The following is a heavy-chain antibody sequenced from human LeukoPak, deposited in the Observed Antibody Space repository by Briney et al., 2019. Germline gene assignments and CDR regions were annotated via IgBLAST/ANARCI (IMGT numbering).Heavy chain of an antibody. D-gene: IGHD2-8*01. CDR1: GGTFSSYA. CDR2: IIPIFGTA. Sequence: SVKVSCKASGGTFSSYAISWVRQAPGQGLEWMGRIIPIFGTANYAQKFQGRVTITTDESTSTAYMELSSLRSEDTAVYYCAXFSGGYCTNGVCHDAFDXXGQGTMVTV. V-gene: IGHV1-69*05. J-gene: IGHJ3*02. CDR3: AXFSGGYCTNGVCHDAFDX.